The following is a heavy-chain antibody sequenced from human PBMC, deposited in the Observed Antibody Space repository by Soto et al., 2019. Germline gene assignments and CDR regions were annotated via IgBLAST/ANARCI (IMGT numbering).Heavy chain of an antibody. CDR2: IIPIFGTA. D-gene: IGHD3-22*01. CDR1: GGTFSRYG. Sequence: QVQLVQSGAEVKKPGSPVKVSCKASGGTFSRYGISWVRQAPGQGLEWMGGIIPIFGTANYAQKFQGRVTMTADESTSTAYMELSSLRSEDTAVYYCARARNDNYYYGMDVWGQGTTVTVSS. CDR3: ARARNDNYYYGMDV. J-gene: IGHJ6*02. V-gene: IGHV1-69*12.